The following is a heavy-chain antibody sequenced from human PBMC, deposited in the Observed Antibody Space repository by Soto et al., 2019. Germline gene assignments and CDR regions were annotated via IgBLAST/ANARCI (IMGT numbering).Heavy chain of an antibody. CDR3: ARGKAEYFQH. Sequence: ASVKVSCQASGDTFSSYAISCVRQAPGQRLEWIGWIGVGNGNTNYAQKLQDRVTMTRDTSTSTAYMELRSLRSDDTAVYYCARGKAEYFQHWGQGTLVTVSS. CDR2: IGVGNGNT. CDR1: GDTFSSYA. J-gene: IGHJ1*01. D-gene: IGHD3-10*01. V-gene: IGHV1-18*01.